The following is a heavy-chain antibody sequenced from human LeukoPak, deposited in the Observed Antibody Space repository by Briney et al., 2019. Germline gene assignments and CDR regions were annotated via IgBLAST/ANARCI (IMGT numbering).Heavy chain of an antibody. CDR3: AGSGHPDSNWFDP. V-gene: IGHV1-3*01. CDR2: INAGNGNT. Sequence: GASVKVSCKASGYTFTSYAMHWVRQAPGQRLEWMGWINAGNGNTKYSQKLQGRVTITRDTSASTAYMELSSLRSEDTAVYYCAGSGHPDSNWFDPWGQGTLVSVSS. J-gene: IGHJ5*02. CDR1: GYTFTSYA.